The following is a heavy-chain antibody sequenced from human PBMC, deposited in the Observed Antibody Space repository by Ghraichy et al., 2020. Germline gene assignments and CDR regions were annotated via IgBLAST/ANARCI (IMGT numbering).Heavy chain of an antibody. CDR2: ISYDGSNK. Sequence: SLRLSCAASGFTFSSYGMHWVRQAPGKGLEWVAVISYDGSNKYYADSVKGRFTISRDNSKNTLYLQMNSLRAEDTAVYYCAKGTWGQGIAAHTGFQHWGQGTLVTVSS. CDR1: GFTFSSYG. CDR3: AKGTWGQGIAAHTGFQH. D-gene: IGHD6-13*01. J-gene: IGHJ1*01. V-gene: IGHV3-30*18.